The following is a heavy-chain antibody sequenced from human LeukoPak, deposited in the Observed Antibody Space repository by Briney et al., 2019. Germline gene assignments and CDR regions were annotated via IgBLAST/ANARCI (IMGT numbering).Heavy chain of an antibody. CDR1: GFTFSSYG. V-gene: IGHV3-23*01. J-gene: IGHJ3*02. Sequence: QAGGSLRLSCAASGFTFSSYGMSWVRQAPGKGLEWVSAISGSGGSTYYADSVKGRFTISRDNAKNSLYLQMNSLRAEDTAMYYCARDHHRRLYDSQARDTFDIWGQGTMVTVSS. CDR2: ISGSGGST. D-gene: IGHD3-22*01. CDR3: ARDHHRRLYDSQARDTFDI.